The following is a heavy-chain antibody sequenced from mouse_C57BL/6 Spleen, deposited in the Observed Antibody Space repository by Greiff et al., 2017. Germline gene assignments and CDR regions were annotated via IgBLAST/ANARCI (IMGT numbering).Heavy chain of an antibody. D-gene: IGHD1-1*01. Sequence: VQLQQPGAEFVKPGASVKMSCKASGYTFTSYWITWVKQRPGPGLEWIGDIYPGSGSTNYNEKFKSKATLTVDTSSSTAYMQLSSLTSEDSAVYYCARGNGSSYWFAYWGQGTLVTVSA. CDR1: GYTFTSYW. J-gene: IGHJ3*01. CDR3: ARGNGSSYWFAY. CDR2: IYPGSGST. V-gene: IGHV1-55*01.